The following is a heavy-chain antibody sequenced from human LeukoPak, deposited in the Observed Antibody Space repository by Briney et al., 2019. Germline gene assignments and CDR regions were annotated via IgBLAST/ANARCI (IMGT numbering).Heavy chain of an antibody. J-gene: IGHJ2*01. D-gene: IGHD3-10*01. Sequence: PGGSLRLSCAASGFTFSNYYMTWIRQAPGKGLEWISYISNSGSIIYYADSVKGRFTISRDNTKNSLYLQMNSLRAEDTAVYYCARDRGFGWYFDHWGRGTLVTVSS. V-gene: IGHV3-11*01. CDR1: GFTFSNYY. CDR3: ARDRGFGWYFDH. CDR2: ISNSGSII.